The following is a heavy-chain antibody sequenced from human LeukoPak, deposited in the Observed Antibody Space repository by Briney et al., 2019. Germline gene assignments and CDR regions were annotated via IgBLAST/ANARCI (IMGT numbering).Heavy chain of an antibody. CDR3: ANPITIGGIIVGATAVPGRGMDV. V-gene: IGHV3-23*01. CDR1: GFTFSSYA. Sequence: GGSLRLSCAASGFTFSSYAMSWVRQAPGKGLEWVSAISGSGGSTYYADSVKGRFTISRDNSENTLYLQMNSLRVEDAAVYYCANPITIGGIIVGATAVPGRGMDVWGQGTTVTVSS. CDR2: ISGSGGST. D-gene: IGHD1-26*01. J-gene: IGHJ6*02.